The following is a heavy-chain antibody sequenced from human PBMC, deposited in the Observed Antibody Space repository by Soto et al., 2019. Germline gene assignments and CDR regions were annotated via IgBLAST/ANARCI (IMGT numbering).Heavy chain of an antibody. Sequence: GGSLRLSCVASGFTFSSYSMNWVRQAPGKGLEWISYISGSSNTINYGDSVKGRFTISRDNAKNSLYLQMNSLRDEDTAVYYCTRRIGKADYWGQGTLVTVSS. D-gene: IGHD2-15*01. J-gene: IGHJ4*02. CDR3: TRRIGKADY. V-gene: IGHV3-48*02. CDR1: GFTFSSYS. CDR2: ISGSSNTI.